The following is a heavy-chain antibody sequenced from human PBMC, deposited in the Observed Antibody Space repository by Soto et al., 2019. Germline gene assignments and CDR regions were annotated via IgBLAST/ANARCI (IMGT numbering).Heavy chain of an antibody. J-gene: IGHJ6*03. CDR2: INDSGNI. D-gene: IGHD3-10*01. CDR1: GGSFSGYQ. Sequence: QVQLQQWGAGLLKPSETLSLTCAVYGGSFSGYQWSWIRQTPGKGLEWIGEINDSGNINYNPSLKSRDTILVDTAQKQISLKLSSVTAADTAVYYCARGLIVWFGELSRRGGYYYYMDVWGKGTTVTVSS. V-gene: IGHV4-34*01. CDR3: ARGLIVWFGELSRRGGYYYYMDV.